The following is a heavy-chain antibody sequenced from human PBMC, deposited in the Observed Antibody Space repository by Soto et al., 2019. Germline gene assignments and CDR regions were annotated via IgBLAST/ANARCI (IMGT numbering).Heavy chain of an antibody. CDR1: GFIFSDSW. Sequence: EVQLVESGGGLVQPGGSLRLSCAVSGFIFSDSWMTWVRQAPGKGLEWVATISPEGSEKYYVDSLKGRFTISRDNAKNSLYLQMISLRAEDTALYYCARARIDYWGRGTLITVSS. V-gene: IGHV3-7*03. CDR3: ARARIDY. J-gene: IGHJ4*02. CDR2: ISPEGSEK.